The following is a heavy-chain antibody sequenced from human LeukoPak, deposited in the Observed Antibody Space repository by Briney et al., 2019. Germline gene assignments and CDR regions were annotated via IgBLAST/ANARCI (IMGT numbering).Heavy chain of an antibody. CDR2: IDHSGSS. CDR3: ARGRNWFDP. J-gene: IGHJ5*02. V-gene: IGHV4-59*01. Sequence: SETLSLTCPVSGASISSSYWSWIRQPPGKGLEWIGYIDHSGSSDYNPSLKSRVTMSVDTSKNQFSLKVSSVTAADTAVYYCARGRNWFDPWGQGTLVTASS. CDR1: GASISSSY.